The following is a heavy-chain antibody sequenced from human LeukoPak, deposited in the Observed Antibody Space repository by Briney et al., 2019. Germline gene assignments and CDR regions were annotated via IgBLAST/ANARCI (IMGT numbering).Heavy chain of an antibody. Sequence: GGSLRLSCAASGFTFSDYYMSWMRQAPGKGLEWVSFISSSGSAEYYADSVKGRFTISRDNAKNLPYLQMSGLTAEDTAVYYCARDERYYDFWSGRDWGQGTLVTVSS. CDR3: ARDERYYDFWSGRD. V-gene: IGHV3-11*04. CDR1: GFTFSDYY. CDR2: ISSSGSAE. D-gene: IGHD3-3*01. J-gene: IGHJ4*02.